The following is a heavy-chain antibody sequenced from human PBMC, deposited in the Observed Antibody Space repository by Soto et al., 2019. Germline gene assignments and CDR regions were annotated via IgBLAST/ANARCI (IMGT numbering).Heavy chain of an antibody. CDR1: GFTFSSYA. V-gene: IGHV3-23*01. J-gene: IGHJ4*02. CDR2: ISGSGGST. Sequence: GGSLRLSCAASGFTFSSYAMSWVRQAPGKGLEWVSAISGSGGSTYYADSVKGRFTISRDNSKNTLYLQMNSLRAEDTAVYYCAKVAGRKSPTDSIAVAGKISQYYFDYWGQGTLVTVSS. D-gene: IGHD6-19*01. CDR3: AKVAGRKSPTDSIAVAGKISQYYFDY.